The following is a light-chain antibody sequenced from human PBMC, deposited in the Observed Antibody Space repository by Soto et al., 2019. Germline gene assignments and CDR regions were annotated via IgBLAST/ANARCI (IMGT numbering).Light chain of an antibody. CDR1: QGISSY. CDR3: QQLNSYLPIT. J-gene: IGKJ5*01. CDR2: AAS. Sequence: DIQLTQSPSFLSASVGDRVTITCRASQGISSYLAWYQQKPGKAPKLLIYAASTLQSGVPSRFSGSGSGTEFTLTISSLQPEDFPTYYCQQLNSYLPITFGQGTRLEIK. V-gene: IGKV1-9*01.